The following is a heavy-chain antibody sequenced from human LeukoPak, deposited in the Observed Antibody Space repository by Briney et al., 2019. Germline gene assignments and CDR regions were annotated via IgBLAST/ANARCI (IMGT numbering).Heavy chain of an antibody. J-gene: IGHJ6*03. Sequence: PSETLSLTCTVSGGSISSYYWSWIRQPPGKGLEWIGYIYYSGSTNYNPSLKSRVTISVDTSKNQFSLKLSSVTAADTAVYYCARAHYGDYFGYYYYYMDVWGKGTTVTISS. V-gene: IGHV4-59*01. D-gene: IGHD4-17*01. CDR3: ARAHYGDYFGYYYYYMDV. CDR1: GGSISSYY. CDR2: IYYSGST.